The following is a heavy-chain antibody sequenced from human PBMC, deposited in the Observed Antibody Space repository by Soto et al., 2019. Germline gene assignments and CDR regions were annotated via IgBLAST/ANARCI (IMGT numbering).Heavy chain of an antibody. CDR3: TTGYYGSGSYPFDY. Sequence: GGSLRLSCAASGFTFSNAWMSWVRQAPGKGLEWVGRIKSKTDGGTTDYAAPVKGRFTISRDDSKNTLYLQMNSLKTEDTAVYYCTTGYYGSGSYPFDYWGQGTLVTVSS. D-gene: IGHD3-10*01. J-gene: IGHJ4*02. V-gene: IGHV3-15*01. CDR2: IKSKTDGGTT. CDR1: GFTFSNAW.